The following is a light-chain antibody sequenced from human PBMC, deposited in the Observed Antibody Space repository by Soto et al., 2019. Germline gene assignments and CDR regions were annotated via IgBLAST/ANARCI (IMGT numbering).Light chain of an antibody. J-gene: IGLJ3*02. V-gene: IGLV2-14*01. CDR2: AVT. CDR3: CSYTTSSTGV. CDR1: SSDVGAYNY. Sequence: QSALTQPASVSGSPGQSITISCTGTSSDVGAYNYVSWYQQHPGKAPKFVIYAVTYRPSGVSNRFSGSKSGNTASLTISGLQAEDEADYYCCSYTTSSTGVFGGGTKLTVL.